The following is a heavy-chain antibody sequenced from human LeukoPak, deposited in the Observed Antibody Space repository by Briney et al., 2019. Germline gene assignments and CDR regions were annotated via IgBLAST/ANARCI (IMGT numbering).Heavy chain of an antibody. CDR2: ISYDESNK. V-gene: IGHV3-30-3*01. CDR1: GFTFSSYA. Sequence: PGGSLRLSCAASGFTFSSYAMHWVRQAPGKGLEWVAVISYDESNKYYADSVKGRFTISRDNSENTLYLQMNSLRAEDTAVYYCARDPYFDYWGQGTLVTVSS. J-gene: IGHJ4*02. CDR3: ARDPYFDY.